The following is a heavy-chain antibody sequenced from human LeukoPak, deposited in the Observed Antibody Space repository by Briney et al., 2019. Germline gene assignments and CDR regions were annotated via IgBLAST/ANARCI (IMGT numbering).Heavy chain of an antibody. CDR3: ARTLVGATN. J-gene: IGHJ4*02. Sequence: GGSLRLSCAASGVTFSSNEMNWVRQAPGKGPEGVSYISSSGRRIYYEDSVKGRLTISRDKDKNSLYLQMNRPRAQDTAVYYCARTLVGATNWGQGTLVTVSS. CDR1: GVTFSSNE. D-gene: IGHD1-26*01. V-gene: IGHV3-48*03. CDR2: ISSSGRRI.